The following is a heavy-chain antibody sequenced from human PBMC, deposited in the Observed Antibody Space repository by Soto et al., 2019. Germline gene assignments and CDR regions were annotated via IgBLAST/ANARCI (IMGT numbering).Heavy chain of an antibody. Sequence: ASVKVSCKASGGTFSSYAISWVRQAPGQGLEWMGGIIPIFGTANYAQKFQGRVTITADESTSTAYMELSSLRSEDTAVYYCARVKGAARPNYGMDVWGQGTTVTVSS. V-gene: IGHV1-69*13. D-gene: IGHD6-6*01. CDR3: ARVKGAARPNYGMDV. CDR2: IIPIFGTA. CDR1: GGTFSSYA. J-gene: IGHJ6*02.